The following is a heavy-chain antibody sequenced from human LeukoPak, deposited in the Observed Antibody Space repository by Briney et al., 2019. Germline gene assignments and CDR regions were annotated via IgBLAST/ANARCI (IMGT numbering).Heavy chain of an antibody. CDR2: IIPIFGTA. V-gene: IGHV1-69*13. Sequence: SVKVSCKASGGTFSSYAISWVRQAPGQGLEWMGGIIPIFGTANYAQKFQGRVTITADESTSTAYMELSSLRSEDTAVYYCARDGYYGSGSYGQFDYWGQGTLVTVSS. CDR3: ARDGYYGSGSYGQFDY. J-gene: IGHJ4*02. D-gene: IGHD3-10*01. CDR1: GGTFSSYA.